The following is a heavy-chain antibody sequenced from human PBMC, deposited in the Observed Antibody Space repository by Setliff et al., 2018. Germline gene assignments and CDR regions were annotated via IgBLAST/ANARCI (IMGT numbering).Heavy chain of an antibody. J-gene: IGHJ6*03. D-gene: IGHD1-26*01. V-gene: IGHV4-34*01. CDR3: ARGPPRYRKTYYYYYHMDV. CDR1: GGSFSGYY. Sequence: SETLSLTCAVYGGSFSGYYWSWIRQPPGKGLEWIGEINHSGSTNYNPSLKSRVTISVDTSKNQFSLKLSSVTAADTAVYYCARGPPRYRKTYYYYYHMDVWGKGTTVTVSS. CDR2: INHSGST.